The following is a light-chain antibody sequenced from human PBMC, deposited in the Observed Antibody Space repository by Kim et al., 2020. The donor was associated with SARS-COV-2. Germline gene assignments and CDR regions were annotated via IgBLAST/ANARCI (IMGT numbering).Light chain of an antibody. CDR3: QSYDSSLSASGV. CDR2: GNS. V-gene: IGLV1-40*01. Sequence: QSVLTQPPSVSGAPGQRVTISCTGSSSNIGAGYDVHWYQQLPGTAPKLLIYGNSNRPSGVPDRFSGSKSGTSASLAITGLQAEDEADYYCQSYDSSLSASGVFGGGTQLTV. CDR1: SSNIGAGYD. J-gene: IGLJ3*02.